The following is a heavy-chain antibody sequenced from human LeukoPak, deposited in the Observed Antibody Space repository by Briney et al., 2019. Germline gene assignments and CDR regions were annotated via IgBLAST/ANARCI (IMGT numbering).Heavy chain of an antibody. CDR3: ARDFGYGDAFDI. D-gene: IGHD3-3*01. CDR2: IYYSGST. V-gene: IGHV4-59*01. CDR1: GGSISSYY. Sequence: SETLSLTCTVSGGSISSYYWSWIRQPPGKGLEWIGYIYYSGSTNYNPSLKSRVTISVDTSKNQFSLKLSSVTAADTAVYYCARDFGYGDAFDIWGQGTMVTVSS. J-gene: IGHJ3*02.